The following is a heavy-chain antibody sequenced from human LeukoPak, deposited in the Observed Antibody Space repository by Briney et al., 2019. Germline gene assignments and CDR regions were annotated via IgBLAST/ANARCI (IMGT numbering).Heavy chain of an antibody. CDR1: GFTFSSYA. CDR3: ARAIVGAGLDWFDP. Sequence: GGSLRLSCAASGFTFSSYAMSWIRQAPGKGLEWVSYISSSGSTIYYADSVKGRFTISRDNAKNSLYLQMNSLRAEDTAVYYCARAIVGAGLDWFDPWGQGTLVTVSS. V-gene: IGHV3-11*04. J-gene: IGHJ5*02. CDR2: ISSSGSTI. D-gene: IGHD6-19*01.